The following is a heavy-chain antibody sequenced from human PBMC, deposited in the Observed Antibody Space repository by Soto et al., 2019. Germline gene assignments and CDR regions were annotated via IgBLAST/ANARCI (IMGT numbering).Heavy chain of an antibody. CDR3: AGSRGDNGITIFGVVISPFDY. J-gene: IGHJ4*02. D-gene: IGHD3-3*01. CDR2: IYYSGST. CDR1: GGSISSSSYY. Sequence: QLQLQESGPGLVKPSETLSLTCTVSGGSISSSSYYWGWIRQPPGKGLEWIGSIYYSGSTYYNPSLRSRVIISVDTSKNQFSLKLSSVAAAATAVYYCAGSRGDNGITIFGVVISPFDYWGQGTLVTVSS. V-gene: IGHV4-39*01.